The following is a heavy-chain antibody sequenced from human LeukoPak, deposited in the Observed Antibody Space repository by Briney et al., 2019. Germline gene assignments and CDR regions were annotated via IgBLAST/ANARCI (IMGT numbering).Heavy chain of an antibody. CDR3: ARGRPGYSSTWAPGY. V-gene: IGHV3-30-3*01. CDR1: GFTFSSYA. D-gene: IGHD6-13*01. CDR2: ISLDGTNK. J-gene: IGHJ4*01. Sequence: GGSLRLSCAASGFTFSSYAMHWVRQAPGKGLEWVAVISLDGTNKYYADSVKGRFTISRDNSKNTLYLQMNSLRAEDTAVYYCARGRPGYSSTWAPGYWGHGTLVTVSS.